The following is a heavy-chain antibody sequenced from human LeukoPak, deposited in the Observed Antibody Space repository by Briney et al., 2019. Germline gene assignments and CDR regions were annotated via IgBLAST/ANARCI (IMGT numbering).Heavy chain of an antibody. Sequence: QPGGSLRLSCAASGFTFSSYWMSWGRQASGKGLEWVANIKQAGSEKYYVDSVKGRFTISRDNAKNSLHLQMDTLRADDTAVYYCARVWGPKPDMPAINNHFYYYMDVWGKGTTVTVSS. D-gene: IGHD5-24*01. CDR3: ARVWGPKPDMPAINNHFYYYMDV. CDR1: GFTFSSYW. J-gene: IGHJ6*03. V-gene: IGHV3-7*01. CDR2: IKQAGSEK.